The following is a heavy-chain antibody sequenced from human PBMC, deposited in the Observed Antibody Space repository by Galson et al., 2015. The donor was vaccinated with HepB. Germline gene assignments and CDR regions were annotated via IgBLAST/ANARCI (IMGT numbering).Heavy chain of an antibody. D-gene: IGHD2-2*02. J-gene: IGHJ5*02. V-gene: IGHV1-2*02. Sequence: SVKVSCKASGYTFTGYYMHWVRQAPGQGLEWMGWINPNSGGTNYAQKFQGRVTMTRDTSISTAYMELSRLRSDDTAVYYCARDLGVGDIVVVPAAITHWFDPWGQGTLVTVSS. CDR2: INPNSGGT. CDR1: GYTFTGYY. CDR3: ARDLGVGDIVVVPAAITHWFDP.